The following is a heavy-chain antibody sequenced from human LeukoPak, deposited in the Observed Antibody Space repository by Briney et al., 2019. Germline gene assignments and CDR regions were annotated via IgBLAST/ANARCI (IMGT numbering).Heavy chain of an antibody. CDR2: ISSSSSYI. CDR1: GFTFSSYS. J-gene: IGHJ4*02. V-gene: IGHV3-21*01. Sequence: PGGSLRLSCAASGFTFSSYSMNWVRQAPGKGLEWVSSISSSSSYIYYADSAKGRFTISRDNAKNSLYLQMNSLRAEDTAVYYCATDLESFDYWGQGTLVTVSS. CDR3: ATDLESFDY.